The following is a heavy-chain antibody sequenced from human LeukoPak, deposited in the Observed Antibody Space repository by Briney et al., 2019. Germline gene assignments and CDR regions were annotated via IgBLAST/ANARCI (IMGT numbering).Heavy chain of an antibody. D-gene: IGHD6-19*01. Sequence: SVKVSCKASGGTFSSYAISWVRQAPGQGLEWMGGIIPIFGTANYAQKFQGRVTITADESTSTAYMELSSLRSEDTAVYYCASPGRSSGWYDLGYFDYWGQGTLVPVSS. J-gene: IGHJ4*02. CDR2: IIPIFGTA. CDR3: ASPGRSSGWYDLGYFDY. V-gene: IGHV1-69*01. CDR1: GGTFSSYA.